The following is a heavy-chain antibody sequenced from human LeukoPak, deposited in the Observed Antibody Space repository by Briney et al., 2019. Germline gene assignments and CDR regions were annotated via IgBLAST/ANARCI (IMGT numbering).Heavy chain of an antibody. CDR2: INHSGST. D-gene: IGHD2-15*01. V-gene: IGHV4-34*01. J-gene: IGHJ6*02. Sequence: SETLSLTCAVYGGSFSGYYWSWIRQPPGKGLEWIGEINHSGSTNYNPSLKSRVTISVDTSKNQFSLKLSSVTAADTAVYYCARGPSTSPLAEDIVVVVAANYGMDVWGQGTTVTVSS. CDR3: ARGPSTSPLAEDIVVVVAANYGMDV. CDR1: GGSFSGYY.